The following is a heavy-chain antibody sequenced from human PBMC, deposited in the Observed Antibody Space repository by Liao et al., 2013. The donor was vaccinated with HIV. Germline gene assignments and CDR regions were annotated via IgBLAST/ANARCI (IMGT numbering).Heavy chain of an antibody. Sequence: QLKESGPGLVSPSETLSLTCAVYGGSFSGYYWSWIRQPPGKGLEWIGEISHRGSTNYNPSLKSRVTISGDTSYNHFSLRLTSVTAADTAIYYCAFRGDGSPFDYWGQGTLVTVSS. V-gene: IGHV4-34*01. CDR3: AFRGDGSPFDY. J-gene: IGHJ4*02. CDR1: GGSFSGYY. CDR2: ISHRGST. D-gene: IGHD5-24*01.